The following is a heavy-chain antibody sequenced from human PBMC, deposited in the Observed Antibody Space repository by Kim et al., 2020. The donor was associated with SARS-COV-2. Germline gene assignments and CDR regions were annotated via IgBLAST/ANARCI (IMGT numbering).Heavy chain of an antibody. V-gene: IGHV3-74*01. Sequence: TRYAGCVKGRFTISRDNAKNTLALQVDSLRAEDTAVYYCARGLKGSYGLDVWGQGTTVAVSS. D-gene: IGHD3-10*01. CDR3: ARGLKGSYGLDV. J-gene: IGHJ6*02. CDR2: T.